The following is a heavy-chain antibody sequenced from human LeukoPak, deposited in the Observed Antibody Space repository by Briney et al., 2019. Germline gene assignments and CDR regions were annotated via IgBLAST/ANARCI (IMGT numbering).Heavy chain of an antibody. J-gene: IGHJ4*02. CDR1: GGSFSGYY. CDR2: INHSGST. CDR3: ARLGGTMVRGVTDY. V-gene: IGHV4-34*01. D-gene: IGHD3-10*01. Sequence: SETLSLTCAVYGGSFSGYYWSWIRQPPGKGLEWIGEINHSGSTNYNPSLKSRVTISVDTSKNQFSLKLSSVTAADTAVYYCARLGGTMVRGVTDYWGQGTPVTVSS.